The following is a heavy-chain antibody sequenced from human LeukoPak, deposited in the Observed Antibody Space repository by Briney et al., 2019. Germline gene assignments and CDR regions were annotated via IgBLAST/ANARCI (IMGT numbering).Heavy chain of an antibody. CDR1: GFTFSSYA. V-gene: IGHV3-64*01. Sequence: GGSLRLSCAASGFTFSSYAMHWVRQAPGKGLECVSAISSNGGSTYYANSVKGRFTISRDNSKNTLYLQMGSLRAEDMAVYYCARVSPDDSSGYFDYWGQGTLVTVSS. J-gene: IGHJ4*02. D-gene: IGHD3-22*01. CDR2: ISSNGGST. CDR3: ARVSPDDSSGYFDY.